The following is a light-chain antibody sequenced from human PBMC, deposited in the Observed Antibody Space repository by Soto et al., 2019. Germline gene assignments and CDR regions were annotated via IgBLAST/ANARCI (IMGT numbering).Light chain of an antibody. CDR3: QQSYKART. J-gene: IGKJ1*01. CDR1: QSIVKY. Sequence: DIEMTQSQSSLSASVGDTVNITCRASQSIVKYLNWYQQKPGKAPRLLIYAASNLQTGVPSRFTASGSGTDFTRTISSLQPDDSATYYCQQSYKARTFGQGTKVEIK. V-gene: IGKV1-39*01. CDR2: AAS.